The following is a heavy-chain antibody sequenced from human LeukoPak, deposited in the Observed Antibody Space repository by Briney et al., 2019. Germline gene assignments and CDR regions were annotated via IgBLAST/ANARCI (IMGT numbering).Heavy chain of an antibody. Sequence: GGSLRLSCAASGFTFSSCSMNWVRQAPGKGLEWVSSISSSSSYIYYADSVKGRFTISRDNAKNSLSLQMNSLRAEDTAVYYCARPRFDSSGYALLDYWGQGTLVTVSS. V-gene: IGHV3-21*01. CDR3: ARPRFDSSGYALLDY. CDR2: ISSSSSYI. D-gene: IGHD3-22*01. CDR1: GFTFSSCS. J-gene: IGHJ4*02.